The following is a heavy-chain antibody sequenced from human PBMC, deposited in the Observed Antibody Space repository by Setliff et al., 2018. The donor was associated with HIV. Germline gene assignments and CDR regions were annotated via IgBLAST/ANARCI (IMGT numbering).Heavy chain of an antibody. CDR3: ARDVMEWFGSYFDR. J-gene: IGHJ4*02. D-gene: IGHD3-3*01. Sequence: KPSETLSLTCTVAGGAITSGDFYWSWIRQSAGKRLEWIGHIDSSGATNYNPSLKSRVTISVDTSMNQFSLRLTSVTAADTAAYFCARDVMEWFGSYFDRWGQGTLVTVSS. V-gene: IGHV4-61*09. CDR1: GGAITSGDFY. CDR2: IDSSGAT.